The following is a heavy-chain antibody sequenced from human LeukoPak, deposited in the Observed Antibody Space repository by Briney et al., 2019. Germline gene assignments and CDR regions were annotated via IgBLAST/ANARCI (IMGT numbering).Heavy chain of an antibody. CDR3: AKDLTAYYDILTGYFDY. CDR2: ISGSGGST. V-gene: IGHV3-23*01. CDR1: GFTFSSYA. Sequence: GGSLRLSCAASGFTFSSYAMSWVRQAPGKGLEWVSAISGSGGSTYYADSVKGRFTISRDNAKSSLYLQMNSLRAEDTALYYCAKDLTAYYDILTGYFDYWGQGTLVTVSS. J-gene: IGHJ4*02. D-gene: IGHD3-9*01.